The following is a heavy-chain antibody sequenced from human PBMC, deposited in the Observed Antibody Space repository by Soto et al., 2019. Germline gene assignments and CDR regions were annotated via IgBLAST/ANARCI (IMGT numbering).Heavy chain of an antibody. V-gene: IGHV4-59*01. Sequence: PSETLSLTCTVSGGSISSYYWSWIRQPPGKGLEWIGYIYYSGSTNYNPSLKSRVTISVDTSKNQFSLKLSSVTAADTAVYYCARDRYDILTGYSTVYYYYYGMDVWGQGTTVTV. CDR2: IYYSGST. CDR3: ARDRYDILTGYSTVYYYYYGMDV. D-gene: IGHD3-9*01. J-gene: IGHJ6*02. CDR1: GGSISSYY.